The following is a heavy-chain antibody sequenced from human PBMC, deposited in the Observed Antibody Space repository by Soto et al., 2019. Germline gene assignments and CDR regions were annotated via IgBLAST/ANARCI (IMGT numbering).Heavy chain of an antibody. CDR2: IYYSGST. CDR3: ARRGVHFDY. Sequence: SSETPSPTRTVSGGSISSSSYYWGWIRQPPGKGLEWIGSIYYSGSTYYNPSLKSRVTISVDTSKNQFSLKLSSVTAADTAVYYCARRGVHFDYWGQGTLVTVSS. J-gene: IGHJ4*02. CDR1: GGSISSSSYY. D-gene: IGHD2-8*01. V-gene: IGHV4-39*01.